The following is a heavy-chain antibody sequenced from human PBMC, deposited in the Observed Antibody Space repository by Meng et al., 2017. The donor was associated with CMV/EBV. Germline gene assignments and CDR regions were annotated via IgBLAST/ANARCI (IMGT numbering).Heavy chain of an antibody. CDR2: IYRGDNT. CDR3: TGDSVSNPNLDY. Sequence: LVDAGGGLVLPGGSLTLSFAASGFNIRDKYMSWVRQAPGKGLEWVCIIYRGDNTYYIDSVKDRFTVSRDNSKNTMYLQMYSLRVEDTAVYYCTGDSVSNPNLDYWGQGTLVTVSS. D-gene: IGHD3-10*01. CDR1: GFNIRDKY. J-gene: IGHJ4*02. V-gene: IGHV3-66*01.